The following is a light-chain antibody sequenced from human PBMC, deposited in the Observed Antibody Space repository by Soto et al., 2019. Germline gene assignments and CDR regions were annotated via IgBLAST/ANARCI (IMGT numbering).Light chain of an antibody. V-gene: IGKV2-28*01. Sequence: DIVMTQSPLSLPVTPGEPASISCRSSQSLLHSNGYNYLDWYLQKPGQSPQLLIYLGSNRASGVPDRFSGSGSGIDFTLKISRVEAEDVGVYYCMQALQTPVTFGQGTRLEMK. CDR3: MQALQTPVT. CDR2: LGS. J-gene: IGKJ5*01. CDR1: QSLLHSNGYNY.